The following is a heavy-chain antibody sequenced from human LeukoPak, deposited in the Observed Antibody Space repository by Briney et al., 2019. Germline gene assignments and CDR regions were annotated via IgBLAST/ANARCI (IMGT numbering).Heavy chain of an antibody. J-gene: IGHJ2*01. D-gene: IGHD3-10*01. V-gene: IGHV3-53*01. Sequence: PGGSLRLSCAASGFTVSSDYMSWVRQAPGQGLEWVSVIYSGGTTYYADSVKGRFTISRDNSKNTPYLQMNSLRAEDTAVYYCARDRGVGNWYFGLWGRGTLVIVSS. CDR1: GFTVSSDY. CDR3: ARDRGVGNWYFGL. CDR2: IYSGGTT.